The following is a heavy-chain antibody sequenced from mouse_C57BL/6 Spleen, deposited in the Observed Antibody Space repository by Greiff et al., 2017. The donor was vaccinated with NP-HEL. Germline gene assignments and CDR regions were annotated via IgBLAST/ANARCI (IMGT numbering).Heavy chain of an antibody. Sequence: QVQLKESGAELVRPGASVTLSCKASGYTFTDYEMHWVKQTPVHGLEWIGAIDPETGGTAYNQKFKGKAILTADKSSSTAYMELRSLTSEDSAVYYCTREPITTVVARFDYWGQGTTLTVSS. CDR3: TREPITTVVARFDY. J-gene: IGHJ2*01. D-gene: IGHD1-1*01. V-gene: IGHV1-15*01. CDR2: IDPETGGT. CDR1: GYTFTDYE.